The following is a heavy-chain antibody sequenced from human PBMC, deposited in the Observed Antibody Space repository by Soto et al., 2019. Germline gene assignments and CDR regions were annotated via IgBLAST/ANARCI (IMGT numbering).Heavy chain of an antibody. J-gene: IGHJ5*02. CDR1: GGSFSGSS. V-gene: IGHV4-34*01. CDR3: ARGRRYYYGSGSYRAAKNWFDH. CDR2: INHSGST. Sequence: SETLSPTSGNYGGSFSGSSWSSIRQHPGKGLEWIGEINHSGSTNYNPSLKSRVTISVDTSKNQFSLKLSSVTAADTAVYYCARGRRYYYGSGSYRAAKNWFDHWGQG. D-gene: IGHD3-10*01.